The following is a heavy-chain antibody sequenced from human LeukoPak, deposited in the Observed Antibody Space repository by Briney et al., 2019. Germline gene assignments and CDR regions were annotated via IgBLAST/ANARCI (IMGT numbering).Heavy chain of an antibody. CDR2: IKSKTDGGTT. V-gene: IGHV3-15*01. D-gene: IGHD3-3*01. Sequence: GGSLRLSCVASGFTFSSYWMSWVRQAPGKGLEWVGRIKSKTDGGTTDYAAPVKGRFTISRDDSKNTLYLQMNSLKTEDTAVYYCARGIFGVVIDFDYWGQGTLVTVSS. CDR1: GFTFSSYW. J-gene: IGHJ4*02. CDR3: ARGIFGVVIDFDY.